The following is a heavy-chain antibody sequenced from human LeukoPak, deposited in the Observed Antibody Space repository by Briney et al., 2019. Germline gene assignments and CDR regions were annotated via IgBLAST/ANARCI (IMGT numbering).Heavy chain of an antibody. Sequence: GGSLRLSCAASGFTFSDYYMSWIRQAPGKGLEWVSYISSSGSTIYYADSVKGRFTISRDNAKNSLYLQMNSLRAEDTAVYYCASSYDYVWGSYRYPLLDYWGQGTLVTVSS. V-gene: IGHV3-11*04. CDR2: ISSSGSTI. CDR1: GFTFSDYY. J-gene: IGHJ4*02. D-gene: IGHD3-16*02. CDR3: ASSYDYVWGSYRYPLLDY.